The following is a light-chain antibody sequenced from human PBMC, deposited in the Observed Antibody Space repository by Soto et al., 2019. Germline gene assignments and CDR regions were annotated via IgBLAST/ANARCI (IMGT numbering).Light chain of an antibody. J-gene: IGLJ3*02. V-gene: IGLV1-51*01. Sequence: QSLLSQPPSVSAAPGQTVTISCSGAGSKIGNNYVSWYQHIRGTAPKLVIYDNEKRPSGIPDRFSGSKSGTSATLGITGLQTGDEADYYCGTWDTSLNVWVFGGGTKLTVL. CDR1: GSKIGNNY. CDR2: DNE. CDR3: GTWDTSLNVWV.